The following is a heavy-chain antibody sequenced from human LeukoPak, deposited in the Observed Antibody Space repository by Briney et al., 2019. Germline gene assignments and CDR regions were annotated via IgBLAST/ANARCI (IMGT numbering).Heavy chain of an antibody. CDR3: ARAGPPSYGMDV. J-gene: IGHJ6*02. Sequence: SVKVSCKASGYTFTGYYMHWVRQAPGQGLEWMGGIIPIFGTANYAQKFQGRVTITADESTSTAYMELSSLRSEDTAVYYCARAGPPSYGMDVWGQGTTVTVSS. CDR1: GYTFTGYY. D-gene: IGHD1-14*01. V-gene: IGHV1-69*13. CDR2: IIPIFGTA.